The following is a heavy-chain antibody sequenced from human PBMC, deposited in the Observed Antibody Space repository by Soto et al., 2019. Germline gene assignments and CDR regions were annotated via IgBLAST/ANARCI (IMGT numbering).Heavy chain of an antibody. V-gene: IGHV3-7*01. D-gene: IGHD6-25*01. CDR2: IKQDGSEK. CDR1: GFTFSSYW. CDR3: ARERPDYYYYYMDV. J-gene: IGHJ6*03. Sequence: GGSLRLSCAASGFTFSSYWMSWVRQAPGKGLEWVANIKQDGSEKYYVDSVEGRFTISRDNAKNSLYLQMNSLRAEDTAVYYCARERPDYYYYYMDVWGKGTTVTVSS.